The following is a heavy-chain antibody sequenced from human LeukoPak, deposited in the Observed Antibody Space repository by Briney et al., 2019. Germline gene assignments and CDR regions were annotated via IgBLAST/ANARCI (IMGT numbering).Heavy chain of an antibody. V-gene: IGHV4-4*07. J-gene: IGHJ4*02. CDR2: IYTNGST. D-gene: IGHD3-3*01. CDR3: ARSDFWSGYRFDY. CDR1: GGSIRGYY. Sequence: SETLSLTCTVSGGSIRGYYWSWIRQPAGKGLEWIGRIYTNGSTNYNPSLRSRVTMSLDTSKNQFSLKLTSVTAADTAVHHCARSDFWSGYRFDYRGQGTLVTVSS.